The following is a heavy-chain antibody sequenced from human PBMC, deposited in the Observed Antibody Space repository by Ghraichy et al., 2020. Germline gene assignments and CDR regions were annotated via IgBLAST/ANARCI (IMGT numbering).Heavy chain of an antibody. CDR3: ARDGYSSSWYGAFDI. D-gene: IGHD6-13*01. V-gene: IGHV3-74*01. Sequence: SCAASGFTFSSYWMHWVRQAPGKGLVWVSRINSDGSSTSYADSVKGRFTISRDNAKNTLYLQMNSLRAEDTAVYYCARDGYSSSWYGAFDIWGQGTMVTVSS. J-gene: IGHJ3*02. CDR2: INSDGSST. CDR1: GFTFSSYW.